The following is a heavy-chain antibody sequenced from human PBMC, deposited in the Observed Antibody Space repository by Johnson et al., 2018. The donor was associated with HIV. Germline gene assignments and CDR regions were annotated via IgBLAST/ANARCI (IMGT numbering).Heavy chain of an antibody. Sequence: VQLVESGGGLVQPGGSLRLSCAASGFTFSSYAMSWVRQAPGKGLEWVSPISGSGYRTYYADSVKGRFPIARDNSKNTMYLQMNSLRAEDTAVYYCARTTLRFLDRGDDAFDIWGQGTMVTVSS. CDR3: ARTTLRFLDRGDDAFDI. V-gene: IGHV3-23*04. J-gene: IGHJ3*02. CDR1: GFTFSSYA. CDR2: ISGSGYRT. D-gene: IGHD3-3*01.